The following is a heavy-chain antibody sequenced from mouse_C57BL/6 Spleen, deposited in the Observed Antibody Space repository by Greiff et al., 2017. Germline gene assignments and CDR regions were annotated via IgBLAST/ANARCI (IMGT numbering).Heavy chain of an antibody. CDR1: GYTFTSYW. J-gene: IGHJ4*01. V-gene: IGHV1-50*01. D-gene: IGHD4-1*01. Sequence: QVQLQQPGAELVKPGASVKLSCKASGYTFTSYWMQWVKQRPGQGLEWIGEIDPSDSFPNYHPPFKGKAALPVDTSSSTAYMQLSSLTTEDSAVYYGARDELGTGTKAMDYGGQGTSVTVSA. CDR3: ARDELGTGTKAMDY. CDR2: IDPSDSFP.